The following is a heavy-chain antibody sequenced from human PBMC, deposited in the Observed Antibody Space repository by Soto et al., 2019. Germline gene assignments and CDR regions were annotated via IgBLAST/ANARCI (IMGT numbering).Heavy chain of an antibody. CDR3: AREGIAVAGGYYYGMDV. Sequence: PGGSLRLSCAASGFTFSSYGMHWVRQAPGKGLEWVAVIWYDGSNKYYADSVKGRFTISRDNSKNTLYLQMNSLRAEDTSVYYCAREGIAVAGGYYYGMDVWGQGTTVTVSS. CDR2: IWYDGSNK. J-gene: IGHJ6*02. D-gene: IGHD6-19*01. V-gene: IGHV3-33*01. CDR1: GFTFSSYG.